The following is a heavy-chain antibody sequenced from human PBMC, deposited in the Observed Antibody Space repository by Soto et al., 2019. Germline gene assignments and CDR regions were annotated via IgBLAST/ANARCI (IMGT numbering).Heavy chain of an antibody. CDR1: GYTFTSYG. CDR2: INAYNGDT. D-gene: IGHD3-16*01. V-gene: IGHV1-18*01. CDR3: ARMGDVPYYYSGMDV. Sequence: QVQLVQSGAEVKKPGASVKVSCKASGYTFTSYGFSWVRQAPGQGLEWMGWINAYNGDTNYAQNLQGRVTMTTDTSTHTAYMELRSLRSDDTAVYYFARMGDVPYYYSGMDVWGQGTTVTVSS. J-gene: IGHJ6*02.